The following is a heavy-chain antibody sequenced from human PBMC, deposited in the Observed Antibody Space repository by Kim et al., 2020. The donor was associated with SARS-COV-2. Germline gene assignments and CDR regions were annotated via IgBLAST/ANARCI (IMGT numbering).Heavy chain of an antibody. Sequence: GGSLRLSCAVSGFTFSSYSMNWVRQAPGKGLEWVSSISSSSSYIYYADSVKGRFTISRDNAKNSLYLQMNSLRAEDTAVYYCARAGGLTYYYGMDVWGQGTTVTVSS. J-gene: IGHJ6*02. V-gene: IGHV3-21*01. CDR3: ARAGGLTYYYGMDV. D-gene: IGHD3-9*01. CDR2: ISSSSSYI. CDR1: GFTFSSYS.